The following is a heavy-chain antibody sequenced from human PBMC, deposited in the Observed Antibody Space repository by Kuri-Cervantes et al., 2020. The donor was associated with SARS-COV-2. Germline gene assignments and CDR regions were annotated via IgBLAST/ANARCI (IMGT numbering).Heavy chain of an antibody. J-gene: IGHJ6*02. CDR3: ARAGSSSSYYYYGMDV. D-gene: IGHD6-6*01. CDR2: INPNSGGT. Sequence: ASVKVSCKASGGTFSSYAISWVRQAPGQGLEWMGWINPNSGGTNYAQKFQGWVTMTRDTSISTAYMELSRLRSDDTAVYYCARAGSSSSYYYYGMDVWGQGTTVTVSS. CDR1: GGTFSSYA. V-gene: IGHV1-2*04.